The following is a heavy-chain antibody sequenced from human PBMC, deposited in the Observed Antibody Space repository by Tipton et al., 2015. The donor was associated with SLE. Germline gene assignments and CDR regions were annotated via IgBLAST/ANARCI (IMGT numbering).Heavy chain of an antibody. CDR1: GDSFSSTTYY. CDR2: VYATGST. CDR3: VKSVVVVSPRDDYYYLDV. Sequence: LRLSCTVSGDSFSSTTYYWSWIRQAAGRGLEWIGGVYATGSTTYNPSLESRLTISVDMSTNQFALGLISVTAADTGVYYCVKSVVVVSPRDDYYYLDVWGKGTTVTIS. V-gene: IGHV4-61*02. J-gene: IGHJ6*03. D-gene: IGHD2-15*01.